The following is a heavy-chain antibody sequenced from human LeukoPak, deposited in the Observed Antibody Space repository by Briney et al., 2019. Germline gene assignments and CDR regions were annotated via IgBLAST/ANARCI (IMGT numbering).Heavy chain of an antibody. Sequence: GGSLRLSCAASGFTFSGYAMSWVRQAPGKGLEWVSAITTSGDNAYYVNSVKGRFTMSRDNSKNTLYLQMNSLGADDTAVYYCARDHDNLFDYWGQGTLVSVST. CDR2: ITTSGDNA. J-gene: IGHJ4*02. CDR1: GFTFSGYA. CDR3: ARDHDNLFDY. V-gene: IGHV3-23*01. D-gene: IGHD1-14*01.